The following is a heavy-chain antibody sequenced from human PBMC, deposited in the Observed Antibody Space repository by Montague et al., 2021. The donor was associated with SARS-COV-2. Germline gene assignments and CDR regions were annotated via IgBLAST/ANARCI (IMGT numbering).Heavy chain of an antibody. V-gene: IGHV3-7*01. CDR2: IKHDESEK. CDR3: ARATLYMDV. Sequence: SRSLSWAASGFTFSGYWMSWVRQAPGKGLEWVANIKHDESEKYYVDSVKGRFTISRDNAKNSLYLQVNSLRAEDTAVYYCARATLYMDVWGKGTTVTVSS. CDR1: GFTFSGYW. J-gene: IGHJ6*03.